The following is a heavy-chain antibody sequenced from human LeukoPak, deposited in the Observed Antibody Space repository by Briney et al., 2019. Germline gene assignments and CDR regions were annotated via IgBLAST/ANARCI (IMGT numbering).Heavy chain of an antibody. D-gene: IGHD6-13*01. J-gene: IGHJ4*02. CDR3: TTDSRTAAPPHFDY. Sequence: GGSLRLSCAASGFSFSKAWMSWVRQAPGKGLEWVGRIKSKTDGETKQYAAHVEGRFTISRDDSKNTLDLQMNSLKTEDTAVYYCTTDSRTAAPPHFDYWGQGSLVTVSS. V-gene: IGHV3-15*01. CDR2: IKSKTDGETK. CDR1: GFSFSKAW.